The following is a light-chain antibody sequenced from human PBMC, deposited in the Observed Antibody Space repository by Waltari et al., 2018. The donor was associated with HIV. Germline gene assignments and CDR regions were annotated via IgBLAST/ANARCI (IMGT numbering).Light chain of an antibody. CDR3: SSYGGTDTYV. V-gene: IGLV2-8*01. J-gene: IGLJ1*01. CDR1: RSDVGAYDY. Sequence: SALTQPPSASGSVGQSVSISCTGTRSDVGAYDYVSWYQQHPGKAPKFIIDEGNSRPSGVHHRFSGSKSGNTASLTVAGLQADDEADYFCSSYGGTDTYVFGSGTKVSVL. CDR2: EGN.